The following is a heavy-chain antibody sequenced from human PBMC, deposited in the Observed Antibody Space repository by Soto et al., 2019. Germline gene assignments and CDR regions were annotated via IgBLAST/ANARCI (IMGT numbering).Heavy chain of an antibody. CDR3: ARAPLYCTNGVCYPNFDD. D-gene: IGHD2-8*01. V-gene: IGHV4-59*01. Sequence: QVQLQESGPGLVKPSETLSLTCTVSGGSISSYYWSWIRQPPGKGLEWIGYIYYSGSTNYNPSLKSRVTISVDTSKNQFSLKLSSVTAADTAVYYCARAPLYCTNGVCYPNFDDWGQGTLVTISS. J-gene: IGHJ4*02. CDR1: GGSISSYY. CDR2: IYYSGST.